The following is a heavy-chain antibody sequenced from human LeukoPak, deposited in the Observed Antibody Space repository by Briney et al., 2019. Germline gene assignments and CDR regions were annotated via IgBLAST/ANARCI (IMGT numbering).Heavy chain of an antibody. V-gene: IGHV1-18*01. CDR3: ARDVVGAADWYFDY. J-gene: IGHJ4*02. Sequence: GASVKVPCKASGYTFTSYGISWVRQAPGQGLEWMGWISAYNGNTNYAQKLQGRVTMTTDTSTSTAYMELRSLRSDDTAVYYCARDVVGAADWYFDYWGQGTLVTVSS. CDR1: GYTFTSYG. D-gene: IGHD2-15*01. CDR2: ISAYNGNT.